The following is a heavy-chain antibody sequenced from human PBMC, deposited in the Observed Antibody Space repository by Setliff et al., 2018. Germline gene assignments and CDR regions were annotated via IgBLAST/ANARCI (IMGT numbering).Heavy chain of an antibody. D-gene: IGHD3-10*01. CDR2: ISSSSSYI. CDR1: GFTFSSYS. J-gene: IGHJ6*02. CDR3: AREELWFGELASYYYYGMDV. V-gene: IGHV3-21*01. Sequence: GGSLRLSCAASGFTFSSYSMNWVRQAPGKGLEWVSSISSSSSYIYYADSVKGRFTISRDNAKNSLYLQMNSLRAEDTAVYYCAREELWFGELASYYYYGMDVWGQGTTVTV.